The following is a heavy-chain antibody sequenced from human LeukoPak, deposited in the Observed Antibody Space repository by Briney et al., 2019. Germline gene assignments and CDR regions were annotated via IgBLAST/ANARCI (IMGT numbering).Heavy chain of an antibody. CDR1: GFTFSSYW. CDR2: IRQDGSEK. J-gene: IGHJ4*02. V-gene: IGHV3-7*01. Sequence: GGSLRLSCAASGFTFSSYWMTWVRQAPGKGLEWVANIRQDGSEKYYVDSVKGRFSISRDNAKNSLCLQMNSLSAEDTAVYYCARCPYDSSGYYSVPSHFDYWGQGTLVTVSS. CDR3: ARCPYDSSGYYSVPSHFDY. D-gene: IGHD3-22*01.